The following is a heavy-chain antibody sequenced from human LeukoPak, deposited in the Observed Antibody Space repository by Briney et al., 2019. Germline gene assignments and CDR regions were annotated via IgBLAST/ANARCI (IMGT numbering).Heavy chain of an antibody. CDR3: AKAYGGYSRKAFDV. Sequence: GGSLRLSCAASGFTVSSNYMSWVRQAPGKGLEWVSVIYSGGSTYYADSVEGRFTTSRDNSKNTLYLQMTSLRAEDTAVYYCAKAYGGYSRKAFDVWGQGTMVTVSS. V-gene: IGHV3-53*01. J-gene: IGHJ3*01. CDR2: IYSGGST. CDR1: GFTVSSNY. D-gene: IGHD2-21*01.